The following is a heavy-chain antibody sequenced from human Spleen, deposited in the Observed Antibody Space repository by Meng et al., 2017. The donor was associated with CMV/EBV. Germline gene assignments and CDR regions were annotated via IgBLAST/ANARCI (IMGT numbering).Heavy chain of an antibody. CDR3: AKDREIIAPYYGMDV. J-gene: IGHJ6*02. V-gene: IGHV3-30*02. D-gene: IGHD6-13*01. CDR2: IRYDGSNK. CDR1: GFTFSSYG. Sequence: GSLKISCAASGFTFSSYGMHWVRQAPGKGLEWVAFIRYDGSNKYYADSVKGRFTISRDNSKNTLYLQMNSLRAEDTAVYYCAKDREIIAPYYGMDVWGQGTTVTVSS.